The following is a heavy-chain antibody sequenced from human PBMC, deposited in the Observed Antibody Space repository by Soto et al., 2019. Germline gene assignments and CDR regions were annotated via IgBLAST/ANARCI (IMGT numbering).Heavy chain of an antibody. D-gene: IGHD2-15*01. Sequence: QVQLVESGGGVVQPGRSLRLSCAASGFTFSSYGMHWVRQAPGKGLEWVAVIWYDGSNKYYADSVKGRFTISRDNSKNTLYLQMNNLRAEDTAVYYCARVGSRLSFDYWGQGTLVTVSS. V-gene: IGHV3-33*01. CDR2: IWYDGSNK. CDR3: ARVGSRLSFDY. J-gene: IGHJ4*02. CDR1: GFTFSSYG.